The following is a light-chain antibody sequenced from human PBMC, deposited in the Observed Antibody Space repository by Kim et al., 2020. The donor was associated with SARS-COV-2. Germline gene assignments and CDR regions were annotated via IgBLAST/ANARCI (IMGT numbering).Light chain of an antibody. CDR3: EQYNSRPLT. CDR2: DAS. V-gene: IGKV1-13*02. J-gene: IGKJ4*01. CDR1: QGIRSD. Sequence: GDRVTITCRASQGIRSDLAWYQQKPGKAPKLLMYDASRLESGVPSRFSGSGSGTDFTLTISSLQPEDFATYYCEQYNSRPLTFGGGTKVDIK.